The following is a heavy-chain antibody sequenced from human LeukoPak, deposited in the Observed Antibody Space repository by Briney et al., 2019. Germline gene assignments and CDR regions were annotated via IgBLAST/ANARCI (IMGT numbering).Heavy chain of an antibody. D-gene: IGHD2-15*01. J-gene: IGHJ3*02. CDR3: ARGKRRVVSGSAFDI. V-gene: IGHV4-34*01. CDR1: GGSFSGYY. CDR2: INHNGST. Sequence: SETLSLTCAVYGGSFSGYYWSWIRQPPGKGLEWIGEINHNGSTNYNPSLKSRVTISVDTSKNQFSLKLSSVTAADTAVYYCARGKRRVVSGSAFDIWGQGTMVTVSS.